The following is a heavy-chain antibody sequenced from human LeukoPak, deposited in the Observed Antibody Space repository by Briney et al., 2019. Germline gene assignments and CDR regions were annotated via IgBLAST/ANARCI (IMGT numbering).Heavy chain of an antibody. CDR2: IYTSGST. Sequence: SETLSLTCTVSGGSISSGSYYWSWIRQPAGKELEWIGRIYTSGSTNYNPSLKSRVTISVDTSKNQFSLKLSSVTAADTAVYYCARSWGEGDAFDIWGQGTMVTVSS. J-gene: IGHJ3*02. V-gene: IGHV4-61*02. CDR3: ARSWGEGDAFDI. CDR1: GGSISSGSYY. D-gene: IGHD7-27*01.